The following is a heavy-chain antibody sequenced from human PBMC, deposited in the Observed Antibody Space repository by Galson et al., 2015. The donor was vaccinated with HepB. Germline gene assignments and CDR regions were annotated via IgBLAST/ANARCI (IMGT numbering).Heavy chain of an antibody. CDR1: GYSFTSYW. Sequence: QSGAEVKKPGESLRISCKGSGYSFTSYWISWVRQMPGKGLEWMGRIDPSDSYTNYSPSFQGHVTISADKSISTAYLQWSSLKASDTAMYYCARHRDQGYSYGYGAFDIWGQGTMVTVSS. J-gene: IGHJ3*02. CDR3: ARHRDQGYSYGYGAFDI. V-gene: IGHV5-10-1*01. CDR2: IDPSDSYT. D-gene: IGHD5-18*01.